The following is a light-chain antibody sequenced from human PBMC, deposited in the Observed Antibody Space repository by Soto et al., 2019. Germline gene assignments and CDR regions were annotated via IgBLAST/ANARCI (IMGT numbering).Light chain of an antibody. V-gene: IGKV3-20*01. Sequence: EIVLTQSPGTLSLSPGERATLSCRASQSVSNNYLAWYQQKPGQAPRLLIYGASNRATGIPDRFSGSGSGTDFTLTISSLQAEDFASYYCQQLRSYPSTFGGGTKVDIK. CDR2: GAS. CDR1: QSVSNNY. J-gene: IGKJ4*01. CDR3: QQLRSYPST.